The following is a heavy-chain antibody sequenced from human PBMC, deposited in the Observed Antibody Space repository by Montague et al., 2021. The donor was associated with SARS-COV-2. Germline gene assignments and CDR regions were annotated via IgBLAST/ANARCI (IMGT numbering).Heavy chain of an antibody. D-gene: IGHD6-6*01. V-gene: IGHV6-1*01. Sequence: CAISGDSVSSNTVAWNWFRQSPSRGLEWLGRTYYRSKWYNDYAVSMQSRVTINPDTSKNQFSLHVNSVTPEDTAVYYCARDSEYSIHYWGQGLLVTVSS. CDR3: ARDSEYSIHY. J-gene: IGHJ4*02. CDR2: TYYRSKWYN. CDR1: GDSVSSNTVA.